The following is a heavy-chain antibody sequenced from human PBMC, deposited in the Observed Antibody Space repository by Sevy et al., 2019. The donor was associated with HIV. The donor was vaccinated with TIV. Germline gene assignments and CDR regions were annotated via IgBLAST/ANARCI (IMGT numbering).Heavy chain of an antibody. CDR1: GYDFTRNW. CDR3: ARQEGTAELGWYFDY. CDR2: IYPGDSDT. V-gene: IGHV5-51*01. Sequence: GESLKISCKGSGYDFTRNWIGWVRQIPGKGLEWMGIIYPGDSDTRYSPSLQGQVTISADKSISTAYLQWSSLKASDTAMYYCARQEGTAELGWYFDYWGQGTLVTVSS. J-gene: IGHJ4*02. D-gene: IGHD2-21*02.